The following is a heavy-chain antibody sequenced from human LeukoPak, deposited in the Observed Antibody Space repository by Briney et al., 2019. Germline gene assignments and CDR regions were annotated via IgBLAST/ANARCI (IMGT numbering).Heavy chain of an antibody. D-gene: IGHD3-22*01. V-gene: IGHV3-9*01. CDR2: ISWNSGSI. CDR3: ATGLGLDSSGYYCDY. J-gene: IGHJ4*02. CDR1: GFTFDDYA. Sequence: PGTSLRLSCAASGFTFDDYAMHWVRQAPGKGLAWVSGISWNSGSIGYADSVKGRFTISRDNAKNSLYLQMNSLRAEDTALYYCATGLGLDSSGYYCDYWGQGTLVTVSS.